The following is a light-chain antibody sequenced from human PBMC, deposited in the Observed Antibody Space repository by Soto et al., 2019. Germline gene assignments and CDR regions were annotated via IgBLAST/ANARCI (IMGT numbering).Light chain of an antibody. CDR1: QSVSSSY. CDR2: GAS. Sequence: EIVLTQSPGTLSLSPGERATLSCRASQSVSSSYLAWYQQKPGQAPRLLIYGASSRATVIPDRFSDSGSGTDFTLTISRRELEDFAVYYCHQYGSSPGYTFGQGTKLEIK. V-gene: IGKV3-20*01. J-gene: IGKJ2*01. CDR3: HQYGSSPGYT.